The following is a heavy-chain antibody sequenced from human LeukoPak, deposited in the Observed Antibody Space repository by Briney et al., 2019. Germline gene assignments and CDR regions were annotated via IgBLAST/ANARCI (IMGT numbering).Heavy chain of an antibody. CDR1: GFTFSSYG. J-gene: IGHJ3*02. Sequence: GGSLRLSCAASGFTFSSYGMSWVRQAPGKVLEWVSAISGSGGSTFYADSVKGRFTISRDNSKNTLYLQMDSLRVEDTAVYYCARVSGVAAAPGAFDIWGQGTILTIS. D-gene: IGHD6-19*01. V-gene: IGHV3-23*01. CDR2: ISGSGGST. CDR3: ARVSGVAAAPGAFDI.